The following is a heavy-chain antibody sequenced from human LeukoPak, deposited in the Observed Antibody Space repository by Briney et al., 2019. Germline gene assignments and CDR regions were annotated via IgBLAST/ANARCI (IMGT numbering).Heavy chain of an antibody. CDR1: GGSFSGYY. CDR3: ARGPRRGGTSCPSDY. CDR2: INHSGST. J-gene: IGHJ4*02. V-gene: IGHV4-34*01. D-gene: IGHD2-2*01. Sequence: SETLSLTCAVYGGSFSGYYWSWIRQPPGKGLEWIGEINHSGSTNYNPSLKSRVTISVDTSKNQFSLKLSSVTAADTAVYYCARGPRRGGTSCPSDYWGQGTLVTVSS.